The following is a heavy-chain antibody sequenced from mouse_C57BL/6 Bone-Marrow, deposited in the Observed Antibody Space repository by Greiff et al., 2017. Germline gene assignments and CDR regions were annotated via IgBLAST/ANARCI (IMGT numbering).Heavy chain of an antibody. CDR3: ARRWLLRAMDY. Sequence: VKLMESGAELARPGASVKLSCKASGYTFTSYGISWVKQRTGQGLGWIGEVYPRSGNTYYNEKFKGKGTLTADKSSSTAYMELRSLTSEDSAVYFCARRWLLRAMDYWGQGTSVTVSS. J-gene: IGHJ4*01. D-gene: IGHD2-3*01. CDR1: GYTFTSYG. V-gene: IGHV1-81*01. CDR2: VYPRSGNT.